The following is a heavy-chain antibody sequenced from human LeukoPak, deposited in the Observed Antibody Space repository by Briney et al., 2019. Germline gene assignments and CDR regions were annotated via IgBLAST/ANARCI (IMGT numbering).Heavy chain of an antibody. CDR3: ARGRPVLQLLWGAFDI. Sequence: GGTLRLSCAASGFTFSSYSMNWVRQAPGKGLEWVSSISSSSSYIYYVDSVKGRFTISRDNAKNSLYLQMNSLRAEDTAVYYCARGRPVLQLLWGAFDIWGQGTMVTVSS. CDR1: GFTFSSYS. J-gene: IGHJ3*02. V-gene: IGHV3-21*01. D-gene: IGHD1-7*01. CDR2: ISSSSSYI.